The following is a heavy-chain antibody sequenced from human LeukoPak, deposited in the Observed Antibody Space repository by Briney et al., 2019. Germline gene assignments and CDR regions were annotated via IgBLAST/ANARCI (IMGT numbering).Heavy chain of an antibody. CDR3: AREFDSSGLYYFDY. CDR2: IIPIFGTA. D-gene: IGHD3-22*01. V-gene: IGHV1-69*13. Sequence: ASVKVSCKASGGTFSSYAISWVRQAPGQGLEWMGGIIPIFGTANCAQKFQGRVTITADESTSTAYMELSSLRSEDTAVYYCAREFDSSGLYYFDYWGQGTLVTVSS. CDR1: GGTFSSYA. J-gene: IGHJ4*02.